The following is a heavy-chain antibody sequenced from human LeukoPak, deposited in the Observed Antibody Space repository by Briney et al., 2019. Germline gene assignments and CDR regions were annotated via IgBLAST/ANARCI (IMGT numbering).Heavy chain of an antibody. CDR2: IIPIFGTA. Sequence: SVKVSCKASGGTFSSYAISWVRQAPGQGLEWMGGIIPIFGTANYAQKFQGRVTITTDESTSTAYMELSSLRSEDTAVYYCARVVAVVGRYFDYWGQGTLVTVSS. CDR1: GGTFSSYA. V-gene: IGHV1-69*05. D-gene: IGHD6-19*01. J-gene: IGHJ4*02. CDR3: ARVVAVVGRYFDY.